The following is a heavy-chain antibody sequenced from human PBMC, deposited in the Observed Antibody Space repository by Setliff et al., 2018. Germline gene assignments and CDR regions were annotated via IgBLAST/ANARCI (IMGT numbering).Heavy chain of an antibody. J-gene: IGHJ6*02. D-gene: IGHD3-3*01. V-gene: IGHV1-8*02. CDR1: GYTFTSYD. Sequence: GASVKVSCKASGYTFTSYDINWMRQASGQGLEWMGWMNPNSGNTGYAQKFQGRVTMTRNTSISTAYMELSSLRSEDTAVYYCARGRERDYNFWSGYYTYYYYGMDVWGQGTTVTVSS. CDR2: MNPNSGNT. CDR3: ARGRERDYNFWSGYYTYYYYGMDV.